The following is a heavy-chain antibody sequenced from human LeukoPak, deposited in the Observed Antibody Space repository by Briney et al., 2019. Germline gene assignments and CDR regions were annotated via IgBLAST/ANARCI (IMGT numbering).Heavy chain of an antibody. Sequence: SETLSLTCTVSGGSISSGGYYWGWIRQPPGKGLEWIGSIYYSGSTYYNPSLKSRVTISVDTSKNQFSLKLSSVTAADTAVYYCVRRDIAARLFDYWGQGTLVTVSS. D-gene: IGHD6-6*01. CDR2: IYYSGST. V-gene: IGHV4-39*01. CDR1: GGSISSGGYY. CDR3: VRRDIAARLFDY. J-gene: IGHJ4*02.